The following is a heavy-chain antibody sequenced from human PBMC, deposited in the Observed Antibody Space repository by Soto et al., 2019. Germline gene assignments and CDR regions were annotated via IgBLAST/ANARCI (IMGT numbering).Heavy chain of an antibody. CDR1: GYTFTSYG. CDR2: ISAYNGNT. CDR3: ARGWDCSSTSCYAENYYYYGMDV. J-gene: IGHJ6*02. V-gene: IGHV1-18*01. D-gene: IGHD2-2*01. Sequence: ASVKVSCKASGYTFTSYGISWVRQAPGQGLEWMGWISAYNGNTNYAQKLQGRVTMTTNTSTSTAYVELRSLRSDDTAVYYCARGWDCSSTSCYAENYYYYGMDVWGQGTTVTVSS.